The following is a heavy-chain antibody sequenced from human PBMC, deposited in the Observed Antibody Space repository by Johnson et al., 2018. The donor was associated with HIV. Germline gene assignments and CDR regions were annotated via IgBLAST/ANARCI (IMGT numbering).Heavy chain of an antibody. CDR1: GFTFNSYA. D-gene: IGHD3-3*01. Sequence: QMQLVESGGGVVQPGTSLRLSCVASGFTFNSYAMHWVRQAPGKGLEWVAVISYDGSNKYYADSVQGRFTISRDNSKNTLFLQMDSLRADDTAIYYCALTESRFLEWLFRAFDIWGQGTMVTVSS. CDR2: ISYDGSNK. CDR3: ALTESRFLEWLFRAFDI. J-gene: IGHJ3*02. V-gene: IGHV3-30-3*02.